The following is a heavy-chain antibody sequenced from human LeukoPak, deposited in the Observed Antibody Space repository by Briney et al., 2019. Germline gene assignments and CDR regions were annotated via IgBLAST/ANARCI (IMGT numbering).Heavy chain of an antibody. Sequence: GGSLRLSCAASGFTFSSYAMHWVRQAPGKGLEWVAVISYDGSNKYYADSVKGRFTISRDNSKNTLYLQMNSLRAEDTAVYYCAKDQDYGDYFDYWGQGTLVTVSS. CDR3: AKDQDYGDYFDY. CDR1: GFTFSSYA. D-gene: IGHD4-17*01. V-gene: IGHV3-30*04. J-gene: IGHJ4*02. CDR2: ISYDGSNK.